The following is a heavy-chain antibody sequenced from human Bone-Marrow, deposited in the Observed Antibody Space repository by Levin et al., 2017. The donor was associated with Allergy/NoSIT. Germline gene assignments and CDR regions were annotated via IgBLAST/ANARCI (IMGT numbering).Heavy chain of an antibody. CDR2: IKQDGSEK. V-gene: IGHV3-7*02. J-gene: IGHJ4*02. CDR1: GFTFNNFW. Sequence: GGSLRLSCVGSGFTFNNFWMSWVRQTPGKGLEWVANIKQDGSEKYYVDSVEGRFTISRDNAKNSLYLQVNSLRAEDTALYFCARVFSPGEDITRDRAWDYWGRGTLVTVSS. CDR3: ARVFSPGEDITRDRAWDY. D-gene: IGHD3-10*01.